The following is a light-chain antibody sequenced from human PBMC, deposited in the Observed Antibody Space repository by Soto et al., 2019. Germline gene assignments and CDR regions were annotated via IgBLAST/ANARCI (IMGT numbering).Light chain of an antibody. CDR1: QSVRDSR. CDR2: GAS. J-gene: IGKJ2*01. Sequence: EIVLTQSPGTLSLSPGERATLSCRASQSVRDSRLAWYQQKPGQGPRLLIYGASSRVTGIPDRFSGSGSGTDFTLTITRLEPEGFAVYYCQQYGVSPMYTFGQGTKLEVK. V-gene: IGKV3-20*01. CDR3: QQYGVSPMYT.